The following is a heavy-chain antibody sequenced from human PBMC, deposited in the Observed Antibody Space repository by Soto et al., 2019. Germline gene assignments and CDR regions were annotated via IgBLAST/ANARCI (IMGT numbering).Heavy chain of an antibody. J-gene: IGHJ4*02. Sequence: GALRLSCAASGFTFSSYAMHWVRQAPGKGLEWVAVISYDGSNKYYADSVKGRFTISRDNSKNTLYLQMNSLRAEDTAVYYCARGEHYDSSGPYYFDYWGQGTLVTVS. CDR2: ISYDGSNK. D-gene: IGHD3-22*01. V-gene: IGHV3-30-3*01. CDR3: ARGEHYDSSGPYYFDY. CDR1: GFTFSSYA.